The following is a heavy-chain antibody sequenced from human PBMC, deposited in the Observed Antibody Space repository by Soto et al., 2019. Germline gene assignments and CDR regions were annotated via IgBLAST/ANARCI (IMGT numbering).Heavy chain of an antibody. CDR1: GFTFSSYD. Sequence: PGGSLRLSCAASGFTFSSYDMHWVRQATGKGLEWVSAIGTAGDTYYPGSVKGRFTISRENAKNSLYLQMNSLRAGDTAVYYCARGYCSGGSCYYYFDHWGQGTLVTVSS. D-gene: IGHD2-15*01. V-gene: IGHV3-13*01. CDR2: IGTAGDT. J-gene: IGHJ4*02. CDR3: ARGYCSGGSCYYYFDH.